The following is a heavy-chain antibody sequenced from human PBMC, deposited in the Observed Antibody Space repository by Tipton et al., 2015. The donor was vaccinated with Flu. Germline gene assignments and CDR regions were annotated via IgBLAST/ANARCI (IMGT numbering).Heavy chain of an antibody. D-gene: IGHD5-18*01. J-gene: IGHJ4*02. V-gene: IGHV1-46*01. CDR1: GYTFTNYN. CDR3: ARDQGFGAYTFDY. CDR2: IYPSGGGT. Sequence: QLVQSGAEVKKPGASVRISCTASGYTFTNYNMHWVRQAPGQGPEWMGIIYPSGGGTTYAQRFQGRVTLTRDKSTSTVYMELSSLRSEDTAFYYCARDQGFGAYTFDYWGQGTLVTVAS.